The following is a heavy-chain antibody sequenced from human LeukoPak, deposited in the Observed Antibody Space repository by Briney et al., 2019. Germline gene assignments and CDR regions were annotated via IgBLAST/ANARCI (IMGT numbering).Heavy chain of an antibody. CDR1: GFTFSSYA. CDR2: ISYDGSNK. V-gene: IGHV3-30-3*01. CDR3: ARVYCSSISCYAAYYYYGMDV. Sequence: GRSLRLSCAASGFTFSSYAMHWVRQAPGKGLEWVAVISYDGSNKYYADSVKGRFTISRDNSKNTLYLQMNSLRAEDTAVYYCARVYCSSISCYAAYYYYGMDVWGQGTTVTVSS. J-gene: IGHJ6*02. D-gene: IGHD2-2*01.